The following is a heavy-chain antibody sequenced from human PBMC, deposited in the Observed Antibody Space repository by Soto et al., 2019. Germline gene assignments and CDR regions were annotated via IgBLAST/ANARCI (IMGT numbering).Heavy chain of an antibody. CDR3: VKGMAGSYYSAYHFDY. J-gene: IGHJ4*02. CDR1: GFTFSSYG. V-gene: IGHV3-30*18. CDR2: ISYDGSQK. D-gene: IGHD1-26*01. Sequence: GGSLRLSCVASGFTFSSYGMHWVRQAPGKGLEWVALISYDGSQKYFGVSVKGRFTISRDNSKNTLYLEMNSLRGDDTALYYCVKGMAGSYYSAYHFDYWGQGTQITVSS.